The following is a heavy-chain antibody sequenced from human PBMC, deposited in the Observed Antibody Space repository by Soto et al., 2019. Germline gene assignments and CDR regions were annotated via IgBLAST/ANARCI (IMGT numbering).Heavy chain of an antibody. CDR2: ISWNSGSI. D-gene: IGHD3-16*02. J-gene: IGHJ4*02. CDR1: GFTFDDYA. V-gene: IGHV3-9*01. Sequence: SLKISCAASGFTFDDYAMYWVRQAPGKGLEWVSGISWNSGSIGYADSVKGRFTISRDNAKNSLYLQMNSLRAEDTALYYCAKDGDYDYVWGSYRNFDYWGQGTLVTVS. CDR3: AKDGDYDYVWGSYRNFDY.